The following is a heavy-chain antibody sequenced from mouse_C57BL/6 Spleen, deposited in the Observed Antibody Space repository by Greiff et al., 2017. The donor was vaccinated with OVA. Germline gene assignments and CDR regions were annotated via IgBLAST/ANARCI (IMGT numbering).Heavy chain of an antibody. D-gene: IGHD1-1*01. CDR2: IDPETGGT. CDR3: TRDYGSSFPDWYFDV. Sequence: VHLVESGAELVRPGASVTLSCKASGYTFTDYEMHWVKQTPVHGLEWIGAIDPETGGTAYNQKFKGKAILTADKSSSTAYMELRSLTSEDSAVYYCTRDYGSSFPDWYFDVWGTGTTVTVSS. V-gene: IGHV1-15*01. CDR1: GYTFTDYE. J-gene: IGHJ1*03.